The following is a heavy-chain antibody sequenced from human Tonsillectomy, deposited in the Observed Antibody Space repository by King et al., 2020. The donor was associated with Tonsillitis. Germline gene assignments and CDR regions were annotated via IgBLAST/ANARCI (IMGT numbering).Heavy chain of an antibody. CDR2: IKQDGSGK. CDR3: ATDLYSGSRRPF. J-gene: IGHJ4*02. Sequence: VQLVESGGGLVQPGGSLRLSCAASGFTFSSYWMSWVRQAPGKGLEWVANIKQDGSGKYYVDSVKGRFTISRDNAKNSLYLQMNSLRAEDTAVYYCATDLYSGSRRPFWGQGTLVTVSS. D-gene: IGHD1-26*01. V-gene: IGHV3-7*03. CDR1: GFTFSSYW.